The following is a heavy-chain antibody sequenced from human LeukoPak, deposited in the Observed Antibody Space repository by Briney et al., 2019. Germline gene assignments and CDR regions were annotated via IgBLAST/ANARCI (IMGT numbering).Heavy chain of an antibody. D-gene: IGHD3-22*01. CDR2: IYYSGGT. V-gene: IGHV4-39*07. CDR1: GGSISSSSYY. J-gene: IGHJ4*02. Sequence: SETLSLTCTVSGGSISSSSYYWGWIRQPPGKGLEWIGSIYYSGGTYYNPSIKSRVTISVDMSKNQFSLKLSSVTAADTAVYYCAREDRLGYYDSSGYLDFWGQGTLVTVSS. CDR3: AREDRLGYYDSSGYLDF.